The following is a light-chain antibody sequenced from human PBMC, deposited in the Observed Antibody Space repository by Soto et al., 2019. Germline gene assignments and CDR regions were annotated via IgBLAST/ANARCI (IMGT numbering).Light chain of an antibody. CDR2: DVT. J-gene: IGLJ3*02. CDR1: SSDVGTHGY. V-gene: IGLV2-8*01. Sequence: QSVLTQPPSASGSPGQSVTISCTGTSSDVGTHGYVSWYQQHAGKAPKLMIYDVTKRPSGVPDRFSGSKSANTASLTVSGLQAEDEADYYCMCYAGGNNWVFGGGTSSPS. CDR3: MCYAGGNNWV.